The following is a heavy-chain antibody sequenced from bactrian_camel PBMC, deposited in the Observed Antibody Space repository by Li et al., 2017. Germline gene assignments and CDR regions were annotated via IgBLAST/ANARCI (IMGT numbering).Heavy chain of an antibody. CDR2: INNGGNAT. CDR3: VRASALVGPLAH. J-gene: IGHJ4*01. Sequence: VQLVESGGGLVQPGGSLRLSCAASGFTFSGYAMNWVRQAPGKGLGWVSIINNGGNATGYLDSVKGRFTVSRDNAKSTVVLQMSSLKPEDSAVYFCVRASALVGPLAHWGQGTQVTVS. D-gene: IGHD1*01. CDR1: GFTFSGYA. V-gene: IGHV3S35*01.